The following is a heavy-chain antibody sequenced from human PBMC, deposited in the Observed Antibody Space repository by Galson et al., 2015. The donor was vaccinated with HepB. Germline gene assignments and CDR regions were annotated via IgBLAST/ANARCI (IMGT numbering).Heavy chain of an antibody. D-gene: IGHD4-23*01. CDR3: AREGADYDGNSTLGAFDI. J-gene: IGHJ3*02. Sequence: SLRLSCAASGFTFTTYWMSWVRQAPGKGLEWVANIKQDGSEKYYLDSVKGRFTISRDNAKNSLYLQMNSLRAEDTAVYYCAREGADYDGNSTLGAFDIWGQGTMVTVSS. V-gene: IGHV3-7*03. CDR2: IKQDGSEK. CDR1: GFTFTTYW.